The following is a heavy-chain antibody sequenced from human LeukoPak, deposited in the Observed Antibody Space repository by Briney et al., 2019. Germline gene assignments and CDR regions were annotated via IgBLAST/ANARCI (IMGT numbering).Heavy chain of an antibody. D-gene: IGHD6-19*01. CDR3: ARISTSVAGADY. CDR2: IKRDGSEK. J-gene: IGHJ4*02. CDR1: GFTFSTYW. V-gene: IGHV3-7*01. Sequence: PGGSLRLSCAASGFTFSTYWMSWVRQAPGKGLEWVANIKRDGSEKYYVDSVKGRFTISRDNSKNSLYLQMDSLRAEDTAVYYCARISTSVAGADYWGQGTLVTVSS.